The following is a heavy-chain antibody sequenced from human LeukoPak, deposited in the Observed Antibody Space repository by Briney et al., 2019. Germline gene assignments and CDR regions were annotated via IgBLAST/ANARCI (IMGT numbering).Heavy chain of an antibody. CDR3: ARDLSMTMVVTRDALDI. CDR1: GYSFTGYY. D-gene: IGHD4-23*01. Sequence: APVKVSCKASGYSFTGYYMHWVRQAPGQGLEWMGRINPNSGGTNYAQKFQGRVTMTRDTSISTAYMELSSLRSDDTAVYYCARDLSMTMVVTRDALDIWGQGTMVTVSS. V-gene: IGHV1-2*06. CDR2: INPNSGGT. J-gene: IGHJ3*02.